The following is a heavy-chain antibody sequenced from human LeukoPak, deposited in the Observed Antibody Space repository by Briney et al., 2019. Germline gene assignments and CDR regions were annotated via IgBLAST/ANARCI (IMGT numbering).Heavy chain of an antibody. CDR3: ARYLHGDSTKDAFDI. CDR2: IIPIFGTA. Sequence: SVKASCKXSGGTFSSYAISWVRQAPRQGLEWMGGIIPIFGTANYAQKFQGRVTITTDESTSTAYMELSSLRSEDTAVYYCARYLHGDSTKDAFDIWGQGTMVTVSS. J-gene: IGHJ3*02. V-gene: IGHV1-69*05. D-gene: IGHD4-17*01. CDR1: GGTFSSYA.